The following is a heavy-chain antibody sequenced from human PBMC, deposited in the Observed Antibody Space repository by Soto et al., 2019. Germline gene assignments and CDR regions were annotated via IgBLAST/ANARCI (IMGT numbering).Heavy chain of an antibody. CDR1: GFTVSNNY. J-gene: IGHJ4*02. Sequence: PGGSLRLSCAASGFTVSNNYMSWVRQAPGKGLELVSLIYSGGSTFYADSVKGRFIISRDNSKNTLYLQMSRLTDEDTAVYYCARDGCSPTSCWVHWGQGTLVTVSS. D-gene: IGHD2-2*01. CDR3: ARDGCSPTSCWVH. CDR2: IYSGGST. V-gene: IGHV3-66*01.